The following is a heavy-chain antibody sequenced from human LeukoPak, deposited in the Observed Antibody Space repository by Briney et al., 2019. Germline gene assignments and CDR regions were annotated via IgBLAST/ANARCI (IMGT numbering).Heavy chain of an antibody. V-gene: IGHV4-59*12. D-gene: IGHD3-10*01. CDR3: ARSSGSGSYFSRPPNFDY. CDR2: VYYTGNA. CDR1: GASLSSYY. Sequence: SETLSLTCTVSGASLSSYYWSWIRQTPGKGLEWIGYVYYTGNANYSPSLRSRLAMSVDTSKRQFSLRLTSVTAADTAVYYCARSSGSGSYFSRPPNFDYWGQGTLVTVSS. J-gene: IGHJ4*02.